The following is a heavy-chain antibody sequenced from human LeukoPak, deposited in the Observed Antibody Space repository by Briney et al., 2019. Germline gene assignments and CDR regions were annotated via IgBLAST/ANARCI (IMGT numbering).Heavy chain of an antibody. CDR2: IYYTGST. J-gene: IGHJ4*02. V-gene: IGHV4-30-4*07. CDR1: GGSIRSGGYS. D-gene: IGHD3-10*01. Sequence: PLETLSLTCAVSGGSIRSGGYSWSWIRQPPGKGLEWIGYIYYTGSTYYNPSLKSRFTMSVDTSKNQFALKLSSVTAADTAIYYCARDFFYGSGSQYYFDSWGQGTLVTVSS. CDR3: ARDFFYGSGSQYYFDS.